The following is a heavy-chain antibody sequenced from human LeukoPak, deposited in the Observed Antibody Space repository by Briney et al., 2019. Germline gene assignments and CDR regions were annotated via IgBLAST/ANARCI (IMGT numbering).Heavy chain of an antibody. V-gene: IGHV3-30-3*01. J-gene: IGHJ5*02. D-gene: IGHD6-19*01. CDR3: ARSGIAVAGNWFDP. CDR2: ISYDGSNK. CDR1: GFTFSSYA. Sequence: GGSLRLSCAASGFTFSSYAMHWVRQAPGKGLEWVSVISYDGSNKYYADSVKGRFTISRDNSKNTLYLQMNSLRAEDTAVYYCARSGIAVAGNWFDPWGQGTLVTVS.